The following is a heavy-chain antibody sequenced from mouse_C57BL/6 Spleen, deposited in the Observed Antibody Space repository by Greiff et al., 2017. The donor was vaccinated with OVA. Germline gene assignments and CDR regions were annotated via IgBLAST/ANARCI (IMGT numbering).Heavy chain of an antibody. V-gene: IGHV5-17*01. CDR1: GFTFSDYG. Sequence: EVQLQQSGGGLVKPGGSLKLSCAASGFTFSDYGMHWVRQAPEKGLEWVAYISSGSSTIYYADTVKGRFTISRDNAKNTLFLQMTSLRSEDTAMYYCARRELGRGGFAYWGQGTLVTVSA. CDR2: ISSGSSTI. CDR3: ARRELGRGGFAY. D-gene: IGHD4-1*01. J-gene: IGHJ3*01.